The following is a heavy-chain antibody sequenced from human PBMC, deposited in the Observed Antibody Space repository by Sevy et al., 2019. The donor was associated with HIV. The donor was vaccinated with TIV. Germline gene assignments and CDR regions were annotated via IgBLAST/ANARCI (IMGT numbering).Heavy chain of an antibody. CDR2: ISYDGSNK. Sequence: GGSLRLSCVASGFTFSSYAMHWVRQAPGKGLEWVAVISYDGSNKYYADSVKGRFTISRDNSKNTLYLQMNSLRAEDTAVYYCARESLWFGELLGGFGYWGQGTLVTVSS. CDR1: GFTFSSYA. CDR3: ARESLWFGELLGGFGY. J-gene: IGHJ4*02. V-gene: IGHV3-30-3*01. D-gene: IGHD3-10*01.